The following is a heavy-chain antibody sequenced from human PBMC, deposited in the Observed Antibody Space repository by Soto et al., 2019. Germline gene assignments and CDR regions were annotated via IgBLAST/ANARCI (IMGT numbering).Heavy chain of an antibody. V-gene: IGHV3-49*03. D-gene: IGHD5-18*01. CDR1: GFTFGDYA. CDR2: IRSKAYGGTT. Sequence: PGGSLRLSCTASGFTFGDYAMSWFRQAPGKGLEWVGFIRSKAYGGTTEYAASVKGRFTISRDDSKSIAYLQMNSLKTEDTAVYYCTRGRGYSYGDYYYYGMDVWGQGTTVTVSS. J-gene: IGHJ6*02. CDR3: TRGRGYSYGDYYYYGMDV.